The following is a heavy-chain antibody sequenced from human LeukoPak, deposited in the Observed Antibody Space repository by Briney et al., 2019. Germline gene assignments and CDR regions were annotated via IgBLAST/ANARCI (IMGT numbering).Heavy chain of an antibody. V-gene: IGHV1-18*01. CDR3: ARDTYYYDSSGYLGGLDY. CDR1: GYTLTELS. Sequence: ASVKVSCKVSGYTLTELSMHWVRQAPGQGLEWMGWISAYNGNTNYAQKLQGRVTMTTDTSTSTAYMELRSLRSDDTAVYYCARDTYYYDSSGYLGGLDYWGQGTLVTVSS. D-gene: IGHD3-22*01. CDR2: ISAYNGNT. J-gene: IGHJ4*02.